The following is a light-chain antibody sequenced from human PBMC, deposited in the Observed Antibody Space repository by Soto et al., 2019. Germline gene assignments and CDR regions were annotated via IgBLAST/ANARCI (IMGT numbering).Light chain of an antibody. CDR3: QVWDSSSDSGV. CDR2: DDS. CDR1: NTGSKS. Sequence: SYELTQPPSVSVAPGQTARITCGGTNTGSKSVHWYQQKPGQAPVLVVYDDSDRPSGIPERFSGSNSGNTATLTISRVEAGDEADYYCQVWDSSSDSGVFGTGTKVTVL. J-gene: IGLJ1*01. V-gene: IGLV3-21*02.